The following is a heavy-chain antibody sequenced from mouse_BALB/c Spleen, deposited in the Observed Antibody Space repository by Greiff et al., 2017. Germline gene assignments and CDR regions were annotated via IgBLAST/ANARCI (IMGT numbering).Heavy chain of an antibody. Sequence: VQLQQSGPGLVQPSQTLSITCTVSGFSLTSYGVHWVRQSPGKGLEWLGVIWSGGSTDYNAAFISGLSISKDNSKSQVFFKMNSLQANDTAIYYCASSSETGWFAYWGQGTLVTVSA. J-gene: IGHJ3*01. CDR2: IWSGGST. D-gene: IGHD3-1*01. V-gene: IGHV2-2*02. CDR3: ASSSETGWFAY. CDR1: GFSLTSYG.